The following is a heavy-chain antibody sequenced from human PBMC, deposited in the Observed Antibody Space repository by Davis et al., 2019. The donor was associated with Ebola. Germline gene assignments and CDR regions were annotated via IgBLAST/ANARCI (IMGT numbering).Heavy chain of an antibody. V-gene: IGHV3-23*01. D-gene: IGHD4-17*01. CDR2: ISSGGGT. J-gene: IGHJ6*02. CDR1: GFTFSDSA. CDR3: ARGRDYGDYYYYAMDV. Sequence: GESLKISCAASGFTFSDSAMSWVRQAPGRGLEWVSAISSGGGTYYADSVKGRFTISRDNSKNTLYLQINSLRDEDTAVYYCARGRDYGDYYYYAMDVWGQGTTVTVSS.